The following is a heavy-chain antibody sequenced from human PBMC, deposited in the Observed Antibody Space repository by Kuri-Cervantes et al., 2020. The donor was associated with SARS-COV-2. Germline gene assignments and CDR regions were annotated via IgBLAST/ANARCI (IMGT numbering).Heavy chain of an antibody. CDR3: AKDPRSSSWYVFDY. Sequence: GGSLRLSCAASGFTFSSYSMNWVRQAPGKGLEWVSSISSSSSYIYYADSVKGRFTISRDNAKNSLYLQMNSLRAEDTAVYYCAKDPRSSSWYVFDYWGQGTLVTVSS. CDR2: ISSSSSYI. V-gene: IGHV3-21*01. CDR1: GFTFSSYS. D-gene: IGHD6-13*01. J-gene: IGHJ4*02.